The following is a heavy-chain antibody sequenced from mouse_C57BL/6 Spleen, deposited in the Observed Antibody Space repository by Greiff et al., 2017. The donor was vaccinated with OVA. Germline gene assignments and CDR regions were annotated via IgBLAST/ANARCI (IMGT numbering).Heavy chain of an antibody. CDR2: ISYDGSN. Sequence: EVKLQESGPGLVKPSQSLSLTCSVTGYSITSGYYWNWIRQFPGNKLEWMGYISYDGSNNYNPSLKNRISITRDTSKNQFFLKLNSVTTEDTATYYCAREGTVALDYWGQGTTLTVSS. V-gene: IGHV3-6*01. J-gene: IGHJ2*01. D-gene: IGHD1-1*01. CDR1: GYSITSGYY. CDR3: AREGTVALDY.